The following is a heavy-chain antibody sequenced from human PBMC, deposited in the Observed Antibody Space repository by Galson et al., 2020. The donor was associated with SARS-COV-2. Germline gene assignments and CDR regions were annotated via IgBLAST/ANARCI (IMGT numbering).Heavy chain of an antibody. Sequence: TGGSLRLSCAASGFTFSYYWMSWVRQAPGKGLEWVANMNQDGSEKYYVDSVKGRFTISRDNAKNSLYLQMNSLRAEDTAVYYCTGGDSGPIQSDYWGQGSLGTVSS. CDR1: GFTFSYYW. D-gene: IGHD3-10*01. CDR2: MNQDGSEK. V-gene: IGHV3-7*01. CDR3: TGGDSGPIQSDY. J-gene: IGHJ4*02.